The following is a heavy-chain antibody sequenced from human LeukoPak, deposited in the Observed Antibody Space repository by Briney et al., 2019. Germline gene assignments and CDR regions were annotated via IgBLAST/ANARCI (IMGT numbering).Heavy chain of an antibody. J-gene: IGHJ4*02. CDR3: AKGQAMVRGVFPLFDH. V-gene: IGHV3-13*04. D-gene: IGHD3-10*01. CDR2: IVASCYT. CDR1: GFTFSRYD. Sequence: GGSLRLSCAASGFTFSRYDMYWVRQAPGKGVEWVSGIVASCYTYYPRSLNGRFTLSRENANNSLYLQMNTLRAGDTAIYYCAKGQAMVRGVFPLFDHWGQGTLVTVSS.